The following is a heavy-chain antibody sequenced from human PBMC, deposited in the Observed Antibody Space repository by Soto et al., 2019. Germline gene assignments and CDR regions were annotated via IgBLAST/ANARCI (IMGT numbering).Heavy chain of an antibody. J-gene: IGHJ4*02. CDR2: ISYDGSNK. D-gene: IGHD3-10*01. CDR1: GFTFSSYT. Sequence: QVQLVESGGGVVQPGRSLRLSCAASGFTFSSYTMHWVRQAPGKGLEWVAVISYDGSNKYYADSVKGRFTISRDNSKNTLYLQMNSLRAEDTAVYYCARDRSDSPIDYWGQGTLVTVSS. V-gene: IGHV3-30-3*01. CDR3: ARDRSDSPIDY.